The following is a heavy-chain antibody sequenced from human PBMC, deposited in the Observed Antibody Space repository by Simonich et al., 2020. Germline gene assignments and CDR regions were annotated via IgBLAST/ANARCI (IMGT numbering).Heavy chain of an antibody. CDR1: GFTFRSYG. D-gene: IGHD1-26*01. V-gene: IGHV3-30*18. CDR2: IWYDGSNK. J-gene: IGHJ3*02. Sequence: QVQLVESGGGVVQTGRCLRLSCAASGFTFRSYGMHWVRRAPGKGLGWLAVIWYDGSNKYYADSVKGRFTISRDNSKNTLYLQMNSLRAEDTAMYYCAKSRIVGATTDAFDIWGQGTMVTVSS. CDR3: AKSRIVGATTDAFDI.